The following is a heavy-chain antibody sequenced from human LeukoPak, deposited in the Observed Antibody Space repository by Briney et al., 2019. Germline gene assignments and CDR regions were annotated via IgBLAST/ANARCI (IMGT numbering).Heavy chain of an antibody. CDR2: IGGSGGAI. J-gene: IGHJ3*02. D-gene: IGHD5-12*01. V-gene: IGHV3-23*01. CDR1: GFIFSNCD. Sequence: PGGSLRLSCAASGFIFSNCDMSWVRQAPGKGLEWVACIGGSGGAILYADSVKGRFTISRDNSKSTLYLQMNSLRADDTALYFCAKWMSRIQAFDIWGQGTMVTVS. CDR3: AKWMSRIQAFDI.